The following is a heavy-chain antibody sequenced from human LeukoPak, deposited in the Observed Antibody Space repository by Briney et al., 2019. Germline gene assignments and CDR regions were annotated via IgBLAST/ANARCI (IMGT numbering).Heavy chain of an antibody. J-gene: IGHJ6*03. V-gene: IGHV7-4-1*02. D-gene: IGHD3-10*01. CDR3: ARSGGSGSYYARYYYYYMDV. CDR1: GYAFTNYA. CDR2: INTNTGSA. Sequence: GASVKVSCKASGYAFTNYAMHWVRQAPGQGLEWMGWINTNTGSATYAQGFTGRFVFSLDTSASTAYLQISSLKAEDTAVFYCARSGGSGSYYARYYYYYMDVWGKGTTVTISS.